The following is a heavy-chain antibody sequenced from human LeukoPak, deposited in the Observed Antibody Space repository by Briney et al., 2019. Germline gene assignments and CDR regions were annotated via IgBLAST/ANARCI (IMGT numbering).Heavy chain of an antibody. CDR1: GFTFSSYW. V-gene: IGHV3-7*01. CDR3: ARDGVYSSSSPDY. D-gene: IGHD6-6*01. J-gene: IGHJ4*02. Sequence: PGGSLRLSCAASGFTFSSYWMSWVRQAPGKGLEGVANIKQDGSEKYYVDSVKGRFTISRGNAKNSLYLQMNSLRAEDTAVYYCARDGVYSSSSPDYWGQGTLVTVSS. CDR2: IKQDGSEK.